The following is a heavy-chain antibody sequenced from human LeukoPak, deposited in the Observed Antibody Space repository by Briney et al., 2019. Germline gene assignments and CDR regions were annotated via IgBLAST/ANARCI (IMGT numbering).Heavy chain of an antibody. CDR3: AGTTVTTNRWFDP. D-gene: IGHD4-17*01. CDR2: ISGNGGST. Sequence: GGSLRLSCAASGFTFSNYAMSWVRQAPGKGLEWVSAISGNGGSTYFADSVKGRFTISRDNSKNTLYLQMSSLRAEDTALYYCAGTTVTTNRWFDPWGQGTLVTVSS. J-gene: IGHJ5*02. CDR1: GFTFSNYA. V-gene: IGHV3-23*01.